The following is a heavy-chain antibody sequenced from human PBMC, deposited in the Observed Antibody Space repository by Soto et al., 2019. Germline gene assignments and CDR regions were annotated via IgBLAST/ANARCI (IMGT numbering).Heavy chain of an antibody. CDR2: IYCNDYS. CDR1: GFSLITSGVA. CDR3: ANLDSGEYDRLQSFDY. D-gene: IGHD4-17*01. Sequence: QITLQESGPTLVKPTQTLTLTCIFSGFSLITSGVAVGWIRQPPGKALEWLALIYCNDYSHYNPSLKSRLTIPKDTPKNQVVITMTNMDPVDTATYYCANLDSGEYDRLQSFDYWGQGTLVTVSS. V-gene: IGHV2-5*01. J-gene: IGHJ4*02.